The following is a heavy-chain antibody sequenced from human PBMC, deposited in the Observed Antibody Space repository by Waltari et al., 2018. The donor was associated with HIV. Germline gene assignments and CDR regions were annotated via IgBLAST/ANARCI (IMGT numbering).Heavy chain of an antibody. V-gene: IGHV3-9*01. Sequence: EVQLVESGGGLLQPGRSLRLSCAASGFTLNNNVMHWVRQIPGKGLEWVSGITGNSGRVDYADSVKGRFTVSRDNAKNSLYLQMDSLKTEDTALYYCAKDNAPGSIDYWGQGTLVTVSS. D-gene: IGHD1-1*01. CDR2: ITGNSGRV. CDR1: GFTLNNNV. J-gene: IGHJ4*02. CDR3: AKDNAPGSIDY.